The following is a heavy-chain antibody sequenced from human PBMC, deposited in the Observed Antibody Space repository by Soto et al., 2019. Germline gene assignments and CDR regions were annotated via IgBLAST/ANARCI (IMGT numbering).Heavy chain of an antibody. J-gene: IGHJ4*02. CDR3: ARVGGEVWFGEYYFAY. CDR2: IKQDGSEK. Sequence: EVQLVESGGGLVQPGGSLRLSCAASGFTFSSYWMSWVRQAPGKGLEWVANIKQDGSEKYYVDAVKGGFTNSRDNAKNSLYLQMNSLRAEDTAVYYCARVGGEVWFGEYYFAYWGQGTLVPVSS. V-gene: IGHV3-7*01. CDR1: GFTFSSYW. D-gene: IGHD3-10*01.